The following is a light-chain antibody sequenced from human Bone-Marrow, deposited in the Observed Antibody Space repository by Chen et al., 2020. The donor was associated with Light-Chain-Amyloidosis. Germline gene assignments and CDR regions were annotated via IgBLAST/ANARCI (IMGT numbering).Light chain of an antibody. J-gene: IGLJ1*01. CDR1: SSDVGGDNH. V-gene: IGLV2-14*01. CDR3: SSYTITNTLV. CDR2: EVT. Sequence: QSALTQPASVYGSPGQSITISCTGTSSDVGGDNHVSWYQQYPDKAPKLMLYEVTNRPSWFPDRVAGSKSDNTASLTISGRQTEDEADYFCSSYTITNTLVFGSGTRVTVL.